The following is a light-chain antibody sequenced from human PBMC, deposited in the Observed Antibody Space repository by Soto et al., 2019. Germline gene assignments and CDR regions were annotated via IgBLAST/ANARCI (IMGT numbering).Light chain of an antibody. J-gene: IGLJ3*02. V-gene: IGLV1-47*01. CDR3: QAYDYSLTASV. CDR2: KDN. CDR1: SSNIGSNS. Sequence: QSVLTQPPSASETPGQRVTISCSGSSSNIGSNSVYWYKQVTGTAPTLLIFKDNQRPSGVPDRFSGSKSGTSASLAISGLRSEDEADYYCQAYDYSLTASVFGGGTKLTVL.